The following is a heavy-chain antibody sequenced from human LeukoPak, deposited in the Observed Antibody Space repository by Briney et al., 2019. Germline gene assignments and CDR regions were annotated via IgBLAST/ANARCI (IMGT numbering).Heavy chain of an antibody. Sequence: ASVKVSSKASGYTFTIYDINWVRQAPGPGLEWMGWMNPNSGNTGYAQKFQGRIIMTSDTYISTAYLELSSLRSEDTAVYYCASELRWQPHWGQGTLVTVSS. CDR2: MNPNSGNT. CDR1: GYTFTIYD. D-gene: IGHD4-23*01. CDR3: ASELRWQPH. J-gene: IGHJ4*02. V-gene: IGHV1-8*01.